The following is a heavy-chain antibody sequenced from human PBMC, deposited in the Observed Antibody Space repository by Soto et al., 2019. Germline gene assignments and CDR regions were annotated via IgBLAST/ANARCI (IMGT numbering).Heavy chain of an antibody. CDR3: ARDNMGGSGSFFDAFDI. CDR2: ISAYNGNT. D-gene: IGHD3-22*01. CDR1: GYTFTSYG. V-gene: IGHV1-18*01. J-gene: IGHJ3*02. Sequence: GASVKVSCKASGYTFTSYGISWVRQAPGQGLEWMGWISAYNGNTNYAQKLQGRVTMTTDTSTSTAYMELRSLRSDDTAVYYCARDNMGGSGSFFDAFDIRGQGTMVTVSS.